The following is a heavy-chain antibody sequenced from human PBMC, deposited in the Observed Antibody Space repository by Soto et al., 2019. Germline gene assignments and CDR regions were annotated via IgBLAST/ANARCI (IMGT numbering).Heavy chain of an antibody. CDR2: IYYSGAT. Sequence: AAETLSLSCTVSGGSIISDDYYWSWIRQRPGKGLEWIGYIYYSGATYYNPSLKSRITISVDTSKNQFSLKLSSVTAADTAVYYCARDRDFGVVSMDVWGIGTTVTVSS. CDR3: ARDRDFGVVSMDV. J-gene: IGHJ6*03. CDR1: GGSIISDDYY. V-gene: IGHV4-31*03. D-gene: IGHD3-3*01.